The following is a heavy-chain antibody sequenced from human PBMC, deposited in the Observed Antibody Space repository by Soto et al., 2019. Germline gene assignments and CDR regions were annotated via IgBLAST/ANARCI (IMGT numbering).Heavy chain of an antibody. CDR2: ISNSGTAT. Sequence: LSLSCVASGFTFSSTAMSWVRQAPGKGLDWVSAISNSGTATYYADSVKGRFTISRDNSENTVFLQMNSLRADDTALYYCSTGGYWGQGTQVTVSS. CDR1: GFTFSSTA. V-gene: IGHV3-23*01. CDR3: STGGY. J-gene: IGHJ4*02.